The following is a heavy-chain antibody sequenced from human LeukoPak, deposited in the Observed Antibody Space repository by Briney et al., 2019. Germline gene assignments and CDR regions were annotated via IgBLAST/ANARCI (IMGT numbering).Heavy chain of an antibody. V-gene: IGHV4-34*01. D-gene: IGHD4-23*01. J-gene: IGHJ4*02. Sequence: SETLSLTCAVYGGSFSGYYWSWIRQPPGKGLEWIGEINHSGSTNYNPSLKSRVTISVDTSKNQFSLKLSSVTAADTAVYYCATRRLGWLYYFDYWGQGTLVTVSS. CDR1: GGSFSGYY. CDR2: INHSGST. CDR3: ATRRLGWLYYFDY.